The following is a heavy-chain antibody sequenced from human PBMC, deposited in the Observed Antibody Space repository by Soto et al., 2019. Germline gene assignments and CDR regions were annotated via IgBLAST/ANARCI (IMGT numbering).Heavy chain of an antibody. D-gene: IGHD2-2*02. J-gene: IGHJ5*02. V-gene: IGHV4-30-2*01. CDR2: ICHSGNT. CDR3: ATLPPRIVAVLLPIPT. CDR1: GGSITIGGYC. Sequence: SETLSLTCTVSGGSITIGGYCWSWIRQPPGQGLEWIGYICHSGNTYYNPSLKSRVTTSLDRSKNQFSLNLSSVTAADTAVYYCATLPPRIVAVLLPIPTWGRGTLVTVSS.